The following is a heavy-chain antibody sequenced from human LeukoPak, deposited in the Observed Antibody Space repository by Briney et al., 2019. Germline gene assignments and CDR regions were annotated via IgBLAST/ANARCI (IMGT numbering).Heavy chain of an antibody. J-gene: IGHJ4*02. D-gene: IGHD2-21*01. Sequence: ASVKVSCKVSGYTLTELSMHWVRQAPGKGLEWMGGFDPEDGETIHAQKFQGRVTMTEDTSTDTAYMELSSLRSEDTAVYYCATDLSFLGFPGYWGQGTLVTVSS. CDR2: FDPEDGET. CDR1: GYTLTELS. CDR3: ATDLSFLGFPGY. V-gene: IGHV1-24*01.